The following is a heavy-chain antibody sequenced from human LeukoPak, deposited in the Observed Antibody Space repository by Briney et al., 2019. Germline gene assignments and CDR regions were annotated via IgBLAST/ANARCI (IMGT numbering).Heavy chain of an antibody. D-gene: IGHD2-2*01. V-gene: IGHV5-51*01. CDR1: GYSFTSYW. Sequence: GESLKISCKGSGYSFTSYWIGWVRQMPGKGLEWMGIIYPGDSDTRYSPFFQGQVTISADKSISTAYLQWSSLKASDTAMYYCARHRGGDCSSTSCYGGGDYWGQGTLVTVSS. CDR2: IYPGDSDT. J-gene: IGHJ4*02. CDR3: ARHRGGDCSSTSCYGGGDY.